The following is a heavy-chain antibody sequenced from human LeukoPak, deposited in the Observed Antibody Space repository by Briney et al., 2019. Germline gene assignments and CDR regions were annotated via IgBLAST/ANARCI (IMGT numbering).Heavy chain of an antibody. D-gene: IGHD3-22*01. J-gene: IGHJ4*02. CDR1: GGTFSSYA. Sequence: SVKVSCKASGGTFSSYAISWVRQAPGQGLEWMGGIIPIFGTANYAQKFQERVTITRDMSTSTAYMELSSLRSEDTAVYYCAAAYRYFYDRGGYFDYWGQGTLVTVSS. CDR2: IIPIFGTA. CDR3: AAAYRYFYDRGGYFDY. V-gene: IGHV1-69*05.